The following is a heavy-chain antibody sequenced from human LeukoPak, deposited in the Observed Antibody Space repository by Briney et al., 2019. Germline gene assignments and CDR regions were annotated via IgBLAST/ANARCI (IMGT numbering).Heavy chain of an antibody. CDR1: GYSISSGYY. CDR2: IYHSGST. CDR3: ARHDGDCSNTNCLNWFDP. J-gene: IGHJ5*02. Sequence: PSETLSLTCVVSGYSISSGYYWGWIRQPPGKGLEWIGSIYHSGSTYYNPSLKSRVTISLDTSKNHFSLKLTSVTAADTAVYYCARHDGDCSNTNCLNWFDPWGQGTLVTVSS. V-gene: IGHV4-38-2*01. D-gene: IGHD2-2*01.